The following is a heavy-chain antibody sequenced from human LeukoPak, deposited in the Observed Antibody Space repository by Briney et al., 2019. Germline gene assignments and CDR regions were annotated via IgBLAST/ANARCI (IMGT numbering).Heavy chain of an antibody. Sequence: ASVKVSCKASGYTFTYYYMHWVRQAPGQGLEWMGWINPNSGGTNYAQSFQGRVTMTRNTSISTAYMELSRLRSDDTAVYYCARDLTGRSDYWGQGTLVTVSS. CDR2: INPNSGGT. CDR3: ARDLTGRSDY. D-gene: IGHD3-9*01. J-gene: IGHJ4*02. CDR1: GYTFTYYY. V-gene: IGHV1-2*02.